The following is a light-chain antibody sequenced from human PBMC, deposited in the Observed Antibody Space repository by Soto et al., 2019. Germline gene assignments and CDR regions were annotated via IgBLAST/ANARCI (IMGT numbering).Light chain of an antibody. V-gene: IGLV1-44*01. Sequence: QSVLSQPPSASGTPGQRVTITCSGSSSNIGRNTVHWYQQLPGTAPKLLIYSHDQRPSGVPDRFSGSKSGTSASLAVSGLQSEDEADYYCAVWDDSLNVVFGGGTKLTVL. CDR2: SHD. CDR1: SSNIGRNT. J-gene: IGLJ3*02. CDR3: AVWDDSLNVV.